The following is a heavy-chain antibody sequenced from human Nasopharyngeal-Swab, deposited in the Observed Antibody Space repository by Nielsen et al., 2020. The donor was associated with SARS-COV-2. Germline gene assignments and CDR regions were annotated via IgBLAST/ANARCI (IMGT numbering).Heavy chain of an antibody. Sequence: ASVKVSCKASGYTFTNYAMNWVRQAPGQGLEWMGWINTNTGNPTYAQGFTGRFAFSLDTSVSTAYLQISSLKAEDTAAYYCARLSSGYYDYYFDYWGQGTLVTVSS. J-gene: IGHJ4*02. CDR3: ARLSSGYYDYYFDY. D-gene: IGHD3-22*01. V-gene: IGHV7-4-1*02. CDR1: GYTFTNYA. CDR2: INTNTGNP.